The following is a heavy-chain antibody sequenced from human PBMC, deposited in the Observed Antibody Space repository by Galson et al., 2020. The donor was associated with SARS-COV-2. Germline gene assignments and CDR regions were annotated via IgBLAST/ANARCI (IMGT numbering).Heavy chain of an antibody. Sequence: SETLSLTCSVSGGSVRSTSYYWTWIRQPPGQALEWIGHVVYTGTTNYNPSLESRVTISADTSKNQFSLKLTSVTAADTAVYLCARDTSRRWLEYWGQGTQVTVPS. J-gene: IGHJ4*02. CDR2: VVYTGTT. D-gene: IGHD5-12*01. CDR1: GGSVRSTSYY. V-gene: IGHV4-61*01. CDR3: ARDTSRRWLEY.